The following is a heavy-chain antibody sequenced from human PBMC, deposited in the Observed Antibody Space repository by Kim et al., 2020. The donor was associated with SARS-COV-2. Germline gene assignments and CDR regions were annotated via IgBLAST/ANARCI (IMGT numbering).Heavy chain of an antibody. D-gene: IGHD2-21*02. Sequence: ASVKVSCKASGYTFTGYYMHWVRQAPGQGLEWMGWINPNSGGTNYAQKFQGWVTMTRDTSISTAYMELSRLRSDDTAVYYCARGEYCGGDCYTVLLFFDYWGQGTLVTVSS. V-gene: IGHV1-2*04. CDR3: ARGEYCGGDCYTVLLFFDY. CDR1: GYTFTGYY. J-gene: IGHJ4*02. CDR2: INPNSGGT.